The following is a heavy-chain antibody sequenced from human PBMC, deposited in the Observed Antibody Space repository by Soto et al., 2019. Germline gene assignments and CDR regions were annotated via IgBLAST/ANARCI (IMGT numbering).Heavy chain of an antibody. CDR2: IYPGDSDT. CDR3: ARVSGYFDWTPGPGEYYYYYYGMDV. V-gene: IGHV5-51*01. Sequence: GESLKISCKGSGYSFTSYWIGWVRQMPGKGLEWMGIIYPGDSDTRYSPSFQGQVTISADKSISTAYLQWSSLKASDTAMYYCARVSGYFDWTPGPGEYYYYYYGMDVWGQGTTVTVSS. CDR1: GYSFTSYW. J-gene: IGHJ6*02. D-gene: IGHD3-9*01.